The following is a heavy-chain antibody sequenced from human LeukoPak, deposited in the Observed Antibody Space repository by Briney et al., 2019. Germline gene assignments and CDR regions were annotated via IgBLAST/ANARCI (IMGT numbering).Heavy chain of an antibody. Sequence: GGSLRLSCAASGFIVSSKYMSWVRQAPGKGLEWVSVIYSGGSTYYAASVEGRFTISRDNSKNTVYLQMNNLRVDDTAVYCCARAGPIDYWGQGILVTVSS. CDR1: GFIVSSKY. CDR3: ARAGPIDY. CDR2: IYSGGST. V-gene: IGHV3-53*01. J-gene: IGHJ4*02.